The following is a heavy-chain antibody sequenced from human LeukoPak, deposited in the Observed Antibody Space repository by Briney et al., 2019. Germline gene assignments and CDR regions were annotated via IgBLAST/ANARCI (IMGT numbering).Heavy chain of an antibody. CDR2: IYHSGST. D-gene: IGHD1-20*01. J-gene: IGHJ6*03. Sequence: SETLSLTCTVSGYSISSGYYWGWIRQPPGKGLEWIGSIYHSGSTYCNPSLKSRVTISVDTSKNQFSLKLSSVTAADTAVYYCARGPLGDNYYYYYYYMDVWGKGTTVTVSS. V-gene: IGHV4-38-2*02. CDR3: ARGPLGDNYYYYYYYMDV. CDR1: GYSISSGYY.